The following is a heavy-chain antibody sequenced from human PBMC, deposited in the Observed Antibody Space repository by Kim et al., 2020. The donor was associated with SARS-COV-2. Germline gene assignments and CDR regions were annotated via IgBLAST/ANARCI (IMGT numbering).Heavy chain of an antibody. CDR1: GYTFTGDY. CDR3: ARDRAYCSGGSCYAAFDI. Sequence: ASVKVSCKASGYTFTGDYMHWVRQAPGQGLEWMGRVNPNSGGTNYAQEFQGRVTMTRDTSISTAYMELSRLRSDDTAVYYCARDRAYCSGGSCYAAFDIWGQGTMVTVSS. CDR2: VNPNSGGT. V-gene: IGHV1-2*06. J-gene: IGHJ3*02. D-gene: IGHD2-15*01.